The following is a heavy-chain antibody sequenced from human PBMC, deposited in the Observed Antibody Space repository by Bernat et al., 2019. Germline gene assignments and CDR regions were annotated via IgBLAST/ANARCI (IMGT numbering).Heavy chain of an antibody. CDR3: SRAGRLSGDSFDV. CDR1: GFTFGDYP. V-gene: IGHV3-49*03. Sequence: EVRLVESGGGLVEPGRSLRLSCRASGFTFGDYPMSWFRQASGKGLELVGYIRTHGYGATKGFAESVKGRFAISRDDSNSIAYLQMDRLKTEETDVYYCSRAGRLSGDSFDVWGQGTLVTVSS. CDR2: IRTHGYGATK. D-gene: IGHD6-19*01. J-gene: IGHJ4*02.